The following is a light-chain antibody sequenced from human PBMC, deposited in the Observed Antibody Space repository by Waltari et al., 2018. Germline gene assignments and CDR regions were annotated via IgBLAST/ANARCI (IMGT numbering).Light chain of an antibody. J-gene: IGLJ3*02. CDR1: SGSVSTSDY. Sequence: QTVVTKEPAFSVSHGGTITLTFPLTSGSVSTSDYPTWYQQTPGQAPRTLIYSTNIRSSGVPDRFSGSIIGNKAALTITGAQADDESDYYCVLYGGNGIWVFGGGTRLTVL. CDR3: VLYGGNGIWV. V-gene: IGLV8-61*01. CDR2: STN.